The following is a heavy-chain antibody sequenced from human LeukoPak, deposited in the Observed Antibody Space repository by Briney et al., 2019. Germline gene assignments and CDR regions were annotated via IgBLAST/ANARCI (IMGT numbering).Heavy chain of an antibody. CDR1: GGSISSNSYY. J-gene: IGHJ4*02. CDR3: ARGGYYYDSSGYGVFDY. V-gene: IGHV4-39*07. D-gene: IGHD3-22*01. Sequence: SETLSLTCAVSGGSISSNSYYWGWIRQPPGKGLEWIGSIYYSGSTYYNPSLKSRVTISVDTSKNQFSLKLSSVTAADTAVYYCARGGYYYDSSGYGVFDYWGQGTLVTVSS. CDR2: IYYSGST.